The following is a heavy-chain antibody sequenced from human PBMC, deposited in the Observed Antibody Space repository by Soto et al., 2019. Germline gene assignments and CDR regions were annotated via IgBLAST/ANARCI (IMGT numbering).Heavy chain of an antibody. J-gene: IGHJ6*03. D-gene: IGHD2-2*01. Sequence: GGTTDYAAPVKGRFTISRDDSKNTLYLQMNSLKTEDTAVYYCTTGLDIVVVPATYYYYYMDVWGKGTTVTVSS. CDR2: GGTT. CDR3: TTGLDIVVVPATYYYYYMDV. V-gene: IGHV3-15*01.